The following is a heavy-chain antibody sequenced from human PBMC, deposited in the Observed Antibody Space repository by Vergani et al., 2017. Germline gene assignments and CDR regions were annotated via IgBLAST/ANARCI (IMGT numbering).Heavy chain of an antibody. D-gene: IGHD4/OR15-4a*01. CDR1: GGAISSYY. Sequence: QVQLQESGPGLVKPSETLSLTCPVSGGAISSYYWSWIRQPPGKGLEWIGYIYYSGSTIYNPSLKSRVTISVDTSKNQFSLKLSSVTAADTAVYYYARDYGAIRYWGQGTLVTVSS. V-gene: IGHV4-59*01. CDR3: ARDYGAIRY. CDR2: IYYSGST. J-gene: IGHJ4*02.